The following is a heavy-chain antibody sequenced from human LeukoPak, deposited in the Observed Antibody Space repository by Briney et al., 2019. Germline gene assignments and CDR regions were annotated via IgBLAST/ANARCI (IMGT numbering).Heavy chain of an antibody. CDR1: GGSFSGYY. CDR3: ARDIGDTAIRDY. D-gene: IGHD5-18*01. Sequence: SETLSLTCAVYGGSFSGYYWSWIRQPPGKGLEWIGEINHSGSTNYNPSLKSRVTISVDTSKNQFSLKLSSVTAADTAVYYYARDIGDTAIRDYWGQGTLVTVSS. J-gene: IGHJ4*02. CDR2: INHSGST. V-gene: IGHV4-34*01.